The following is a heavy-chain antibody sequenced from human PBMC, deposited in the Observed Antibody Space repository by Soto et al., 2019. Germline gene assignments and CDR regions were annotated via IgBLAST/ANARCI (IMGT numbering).Heavy chain of an antibody. D-gene: IGHD2-2*03. CDR3: ASGYCSSTSCCRGNWFDP. J-gene: IGHJ5*02. V-gene: IGHV1-18*04. Sequence: QVQLVQSGAAVKKPWASVKVSCKASGYTFTSYGISWVRQAPGQGLEWMRWLSAYNGNTNYAQKHQGRVTMTTETSVITAYMELRRLRSDGRAVYCCASGYCSSTSCCRGNWFDPWGQGTLATASS. CDR1: GYTFTSYG. CDR2: LSAYNGNT.